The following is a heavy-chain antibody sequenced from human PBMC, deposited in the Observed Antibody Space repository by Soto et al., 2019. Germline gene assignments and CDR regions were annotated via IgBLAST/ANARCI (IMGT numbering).Heavy chain of an antibody. CDR3: ATVMITFGGVIAPNAFDI. CDR1: GYTLTELS. J-gene: IGHJ3*02. CDR2: FDPEDGET. V-gene: IGHV1-24*01. Sequence: QVPLVQSGAEVKKPGASVKVSCKVSGYTLTELSMHWVRQAPGKGLEWMGGFDPEDGETIYAQKFQGRVTMTEDTSTDTAYMELSSLRSEDTAVYYCATVMITFGGVIAPNAFDIWGQGTMVTVSS. D-gene: IGHD3-16*02.